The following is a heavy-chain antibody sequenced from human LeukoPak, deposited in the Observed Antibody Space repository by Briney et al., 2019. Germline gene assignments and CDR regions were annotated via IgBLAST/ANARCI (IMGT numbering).Heavy chain of an antibody. CDR2: ITGDGTTT. J-gene: IGHJ4*02. CDR3: AKAYGTNGYYQLPIDF. Sequence: TGGSLRLSCAASGFTFSSYAMHWVRQAPGKGLECVSAITGDGTTTYYADSVKGRFTISRDNSRYTLYLQLNNLRAEDTAVYYCAKAYGTNGYYQLPIDFWGQGTLVTVSS. V-gene: IGHV3-23*01. D-gene: IGHD3-22*01. CDR1: GFTFSSYA.